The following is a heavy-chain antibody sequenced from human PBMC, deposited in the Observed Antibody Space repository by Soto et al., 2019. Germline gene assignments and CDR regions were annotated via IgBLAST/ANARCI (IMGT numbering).Heavy chain of an antibody. D-gene: IGHD2-2*01. Sequence: GGSLRLSCAASGFTFSSYSMNWVRQAPGKGLEWVSSISSSSSYIYYADSVKGRFTISRDNAKNSLYLQMNSLRAEDTAVYYCARDLVVVVPAAIERYYYYMDCWGKGTTVTVSS. CDR3: ARDLVVVVPAAIERYYYYMDC. CDR1: GFTFSSYS. CDR2: ISSSSSYI. J-gene: IGHJ6*03. V-gene: IGHV3-21*01.